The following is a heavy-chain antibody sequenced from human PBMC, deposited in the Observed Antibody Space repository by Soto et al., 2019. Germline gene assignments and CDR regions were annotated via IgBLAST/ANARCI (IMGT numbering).Heavy chain of an antibody. CDR1: GGSISSYY. V-gene: IGHV4-59*08. J-gene: IGHJ4*02. Sequence: SETLSLTCTVSGGSISSYYWSWIRQPPGKGLEWIGYIYYSGSTNYNPSLKSRVTISVDTSKNQFSLKLSSVTAADTAVYYCARRTCSGGSCYNDYWGQGTLVTVSS. CDR3: ARRTCSGGSCYNDY. CDR2: IYYSGST. D-gene: IGHD2-15*01.